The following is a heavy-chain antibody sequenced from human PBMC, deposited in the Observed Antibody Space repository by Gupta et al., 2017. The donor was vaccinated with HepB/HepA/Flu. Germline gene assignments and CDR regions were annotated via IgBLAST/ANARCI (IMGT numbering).Heavy chain of an antibody. D-gene: IGHD2-15*01. CDR2: ISPNSGDT. CDR1: GYTFTGYY. J-gene: IGHJ4*02. CDR3: ARGREEIIVHSPIDY. Sequence: QVQLVQSGAEVKNPGASVKVSCKASGYTFTGYYMHWVRQAPGQGLEWMGWISPNSGDTNYGQKFQGRVTMTRDTSISTAYMDLSRLTYDDTAVYYCARGREEIIVHSPIDYWGQGTLVTVSS. V-gene: IGHV1-2*02.